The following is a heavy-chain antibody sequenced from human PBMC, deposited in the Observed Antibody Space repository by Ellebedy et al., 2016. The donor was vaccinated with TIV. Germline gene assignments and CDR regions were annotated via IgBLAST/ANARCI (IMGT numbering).Heavy chain of an antibody. CDR3: AKGSSSGFTYDRVGFEY. Sequence: GGSLRLSCAASGFTFSSFAMHWVRQAQGKGLEWLSVISSDGSNTYHADSVKGRFTITRDNSKNTLYLQMNRLRTEDTAVYFCAKGSSSGFTYDRVGFEYWGQGALVTVSS. J-gene: IGHJ4*02. V-gene: IGHV3-23*01. CDR1: GFTFSSFA. CDR2: ISSDGSNT. D-gene: IGHD3-22*01.